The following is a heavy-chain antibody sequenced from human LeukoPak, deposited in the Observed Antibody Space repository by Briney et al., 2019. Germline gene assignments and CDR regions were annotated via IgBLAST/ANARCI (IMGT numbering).Heavy chain of an antibody. CDR3: ARTGFLEWLRPINGMDV. CDR1: GFTFSSYG. CDR2: ISYDGSNK. Sequence: GGSLRLSCAASGFTFSSYGMHWVRQAPGKGLEWVAVISYDGSNKYYADSVKGRFTISRDNAKNSLYLQMNSLRAEDTVVYYCARTGFLEWLRPINGMDVWGQGTTVTVSS. D-gene: IGHD3-3*01. J-gene: IGHJ6*02. V-gene: IGHV3-30*03.